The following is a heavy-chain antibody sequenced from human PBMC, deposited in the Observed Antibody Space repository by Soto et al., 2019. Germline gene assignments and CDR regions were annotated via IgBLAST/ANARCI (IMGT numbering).Heavy chain of an antibody. Sequence: PSETLSLTCTVSGDSITVYFWSWIRQPPGKGLEWLGYFYYSGSTNYNPSLKSRVTISADTSKNQFSLRLSSVTAADTGVYYCALTGNYDFWGQGILVTV. V-gene: IGHV4-59*01. D-gene: IGHD3-9*01. CDR1: GDSITVYF. J-gene: IGHJ4*02. CDR3: ALTGNYDF. CDR2: FYYSGST.